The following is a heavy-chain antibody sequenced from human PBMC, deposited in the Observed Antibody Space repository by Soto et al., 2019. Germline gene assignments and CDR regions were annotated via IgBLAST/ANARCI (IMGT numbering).Heavy chain of an antibody. CDR3: ALHYEFWSGYYDANWFDP. Sequence: PSETLSLTCAVYGGSFSGYYWSWIRQPPGKGLEWIGEINHSGSTNYNPSLKSRVTISVDTSKNQFSLKLSSVTAADTAVYYCALHYEFWSGYYDANWFDPWGQGTLVTVSS. V-gene: IGHV4-34*01. J-gene: IGHJ5*02. CDR2: INHSGST. D-gene: IGHD3-3*01. CDR1: GGSFSGYY.